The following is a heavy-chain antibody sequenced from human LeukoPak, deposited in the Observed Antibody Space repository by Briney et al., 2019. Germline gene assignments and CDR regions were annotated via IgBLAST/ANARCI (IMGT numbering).Heavy chain of an antibody. CDR1: GFTFSSYW. Sequence: PGGSLRLSCAASGFTFSSYWMHWVRQAPGKWLVWVSRINSDGSITSYADSVKGRFTISRDNAKNTLYLQMNRLRAEDTAVYYCAREGAYSSSSLDYWGQGTLVTVSS. J-gene: IGHJ4*02. V-gene: IGHV3-74*01. CDR2: INSDGSIT. D-gene: IGHD6-6*01. CDR3: AREGAYSSSSLDY.